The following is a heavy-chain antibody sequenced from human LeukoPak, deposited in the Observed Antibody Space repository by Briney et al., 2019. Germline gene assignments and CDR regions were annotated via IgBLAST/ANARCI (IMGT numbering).Heavy chain of an antibody. CDR1: GYDINSRDY. Sequence: SETLSLTCDVSGYDINSRDYWGWFRQPPGKGLEWMGIIRSGGTSFYNPSLKRRVTIFIDKSKNQFFLRLTSVTAADTAMYFCARGGSNTFYWFATWGQGTLVTVSS. V-gene: IGHV4-38-2*01. CDR3: ARGGSNTFYWFAT. D-gene: IGHD2/OR15-2a*01. J-gene: IGHJ5*02. CDR2: IRSGGTS.